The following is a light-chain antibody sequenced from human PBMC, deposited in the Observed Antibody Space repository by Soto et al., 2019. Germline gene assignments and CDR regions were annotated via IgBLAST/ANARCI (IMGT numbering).Light chain of an antibody. V-gene: IGLV2-8*01. CDR1: SSDVGGYNY. Sequence: QSVLTQPPSASGAPGQSVTISCTGTSSDVGGYNYVSWYQQHPGKAPKLMIYEVSKRPSGVPDRFSGSKSGNTASLTVSGLQAEDEADYYCSSCAGSNNFLYVFGTGTKVTVL. J-gene: IGLJ1*01. CDR2: EVS. CDR3: SSCAGSNNFLYV.